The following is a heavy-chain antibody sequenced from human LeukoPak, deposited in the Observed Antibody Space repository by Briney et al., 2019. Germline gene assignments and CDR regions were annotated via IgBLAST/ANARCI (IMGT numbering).Heavy chain of an antibody. J-gene: IGHJ4*02. D-gene: IGHD6-19*01. V-gene: IGHV3-30*02. CDR2: IRHDGSNA. CDR3: AKDSRGGWTGYFDL. Sequence: GGSLRLSCAASGISFSSYGIHWVRQAPGKSLEWVAVIRHDGSNAFYADSVRGRLSISRDDSKNTVYLQMDYLRVEDTALYFCAKDSRGGWTGYFDLWGQGTLVTVSS. CDR1: GISFSSYG.